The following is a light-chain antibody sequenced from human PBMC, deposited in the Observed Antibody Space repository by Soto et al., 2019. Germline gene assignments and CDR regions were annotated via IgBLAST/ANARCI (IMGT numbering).Light chain of an antibody. Sequence: DIQMTQSPSSLSASVGDRVTITCQASQDISNYLNWYQQKPGKAPKLLIYDPSNLETGVPSRFSGSGSETDVTCTLSSLQPEDIATFYCQQYDNPNLTVTFGGGTKVEIK. CDR3: QQYDNPNLTVT. V-gene: IGKV1-33*01. CDR2: DPS. J-gene: IGKJ4*01. CDR1: QDISNY.